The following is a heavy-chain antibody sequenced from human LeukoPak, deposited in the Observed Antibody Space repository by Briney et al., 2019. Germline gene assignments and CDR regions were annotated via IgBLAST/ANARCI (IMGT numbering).Heavy chain of an antibody. CDR3: ASTTVTTQKQDY. CDR1: GFTFSSYS. V-gene: IGHV3-21*01. Sequence: GGSLRLSCAASGFTFSSYSMNWVRQAPGKGLGWVSSISSSSSYIYYADSVKGRFTISRDNAKNSLCLQMNSLRAEDTAVYYCASTTVTTQKQDYWGQGTLVTVSS. CDR2: ISSSSSYI. D-gene: IGHD4-17*01. J-gene: IGHJ4*02.